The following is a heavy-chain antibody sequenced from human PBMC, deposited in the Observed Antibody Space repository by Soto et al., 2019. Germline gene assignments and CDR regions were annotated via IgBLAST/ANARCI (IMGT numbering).Heavy chain of an antibody. V-gene: IGHV1-18*01. D-gene: IGHD3-10*01. CDR1: GYTFTNYG. J-gene: IGHJ5*02. CDR3: ARGVGSGSYYNQYNWFDP. CDR2: INVYNGKT. Sequence: QVQLVQSGGEVKKPGASVKVSCKASGYTFTNYGISWVRQAPGHRLERMGRINVYNGKTKYAQKVQGRVTMTTDTSTSTAYAELRSLRSDDTAVYYCARGVGSGSYYNQYNWFDPWGQGTLVTVSS.